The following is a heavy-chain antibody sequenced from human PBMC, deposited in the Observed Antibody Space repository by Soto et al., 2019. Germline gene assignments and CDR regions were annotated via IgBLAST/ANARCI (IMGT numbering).Heavy chain of an antibody. D-gene: IGHD6-19*01. CDR1: GYSFTSYW. J-gene: IGHJ6*02. Sequence: LGESLKISCKGSGYSFTSYWISWVRQMPGKGLEWMGRIDPSDSYTNYSPSFQGHVTISADKSISTAYLQWSSLKASDTAMYYCARQGGGSSGSDYYYGMDVWGQGTTVTVSS. CDR2: IDPSDSYT. V-gene: IGHV5-10-1*01. CDR3: ARQGGGSSGSDYYYGMDV.